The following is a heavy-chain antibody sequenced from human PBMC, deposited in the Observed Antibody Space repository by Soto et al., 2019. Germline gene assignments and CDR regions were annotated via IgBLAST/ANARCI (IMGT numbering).Heavy chain of an antibody. Sequence: SETLSLTCAVSSGSISSSNWWSWVRQPPGKGLEWIGEIYHSGSTNYNPSLKSRVTISVDKSKNQFSLKLSSVTAADTAVYYCARLSFGAGGAPYNWFDPWGQGTLVTVSS. V-gene: IGHV4-4*02. D-gene: IGHD3-10*01. J-gene: IGHJ5*02. CDR2: IYHSGST. CDR1: SGSISSSNW. CDR3: ARLSFGAGGAPYNWFDP.